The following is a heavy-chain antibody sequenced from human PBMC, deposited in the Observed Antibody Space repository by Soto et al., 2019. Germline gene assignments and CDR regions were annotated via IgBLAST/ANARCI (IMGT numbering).Heavy chain of an antibody. CDR1: GFTFNDYT. J-gene: IGHJ4*02. D-gene: IGHD2-21*01. Sequence: PGGSLRLSCTASGFTFNDYTLSWVRQAPGKGLEWVGFIRSKAYGGTTEYAASVKGRFTISRDDSKSIAYLQMNSLKTADTAVYYCTAGKLHPSLYSVYRYPGTLLAVST. CDR2: IRSKAYGGTT. V-gene: IGHV3-49*04. CDR3: TAGKLHPSLYSVY.